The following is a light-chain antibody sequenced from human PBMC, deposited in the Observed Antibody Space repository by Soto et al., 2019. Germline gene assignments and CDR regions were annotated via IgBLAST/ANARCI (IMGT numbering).Light chain of an antibody. Sequence: QSALTQPASVSGSPGQSITISCTGTSSDVGGYNYVSWYQQHPGKAPKLMIYDVSNRPSGVSNRFSGSKSGNTASLTISGIQAEDEADYYCSSYTSSSTLEFGGGTKVTVL. J-gene: IGLJ2*01. CDR3: SSYTSSSTLE. CDR2: DVS. CDR1: SSDVGGYNY. V-gene: IGLV2-14*01.